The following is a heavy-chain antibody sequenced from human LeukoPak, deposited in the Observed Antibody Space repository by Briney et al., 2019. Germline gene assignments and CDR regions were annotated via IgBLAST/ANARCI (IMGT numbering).Heavy chain of an antibody. CDR2: TYYRSKWYN. Sequence: SQTLSVTCAISGDSVSSNNGAWNWIRQSPSRGLEWLGRTYYRSKWYNDYAESMKGRITINPDTSKNQFSLQLNSVTPEDTAMYYCARDLGNSGWYPFDYWGQGTLVTVSS. J-gene: IGHJ4*02. V-gene: IGHV6-1*01. D-gene: IGHD6-19*01. CDR3: ARDLGNSGWYPFDY. CDR1: GDSVSSNNGA.